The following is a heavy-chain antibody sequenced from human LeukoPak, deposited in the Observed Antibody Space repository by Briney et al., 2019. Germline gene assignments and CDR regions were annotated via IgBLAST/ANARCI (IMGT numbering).Heavy chain of an antibody. CDR1: GGSFSGYY. CDR3: AAGSSGYYLDY. V-gene: IGHV4-34*01. CDR2: INHSGSA. D-gene: IGHD3-22*01. J-gene: IGHJ4*02. Sequence: PSETLSLTCAVYGGSFSGYYWSWIRQPPGKGLEWIGEINHSGSANYNPSLKSRVTISVDTSKNQFSLKLSSVTAADTAVYYCAAGSSGYYLDYWGQGTLVTVSS.